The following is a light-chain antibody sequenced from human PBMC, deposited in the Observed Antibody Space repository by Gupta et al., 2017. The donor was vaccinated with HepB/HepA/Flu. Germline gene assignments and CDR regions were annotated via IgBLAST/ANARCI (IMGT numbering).Light chain of an antibody. Sequence: EIVMTQSPATLSGSPGERATFSCSTSQSVSSNLARYQQKPCQAPRLLIYGASTRAAGIPARFSGSGSGTEYTLTISSLQSEDFAVYYCRQYNNWTPETFGQGTKVEIK. CDR2: GAS. J-gene: IGKJ1*01. V-gene: IGKV3-15*01. CDR1: QSVSSN. CDR3: RQYNNWTPET.